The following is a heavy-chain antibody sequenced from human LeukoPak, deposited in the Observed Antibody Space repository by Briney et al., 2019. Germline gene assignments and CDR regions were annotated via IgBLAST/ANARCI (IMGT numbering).Heavy chain of an antibody. CDR2: INHSGST. Sequence: TPSETLSLTCAVYGGSFSGYYWSWIRQPPGKGLEWIGEINHSGSTNYNPSLKSRVIISVDTSKNQFSLKLSSVTAADTAVYYCARGIAAAGFDYWGQGTLVTVSS. J-gene: IGHJ4*02. D-gene: IGHD6-13*01. CDR3: ARGIAAAGFDY. CDR1: GGSFSGYY. V-gene: IGHV4-34*01.